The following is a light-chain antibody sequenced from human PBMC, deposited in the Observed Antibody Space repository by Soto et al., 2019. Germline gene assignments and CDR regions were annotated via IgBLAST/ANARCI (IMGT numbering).Light chain of an antibody. Sequence: QSVLTQPPSVSGAPGQRVTISCTGSSSNIGAGYDVHWYQQLPGTAPKLLIYGNYNRPSGVPDRFSGSKSGTSASLAITGLQAEDEADYYCQSYDSSLSGHVVFGGATKLTVL. V-gene: IGLV1-40*01. CDR1: SSNIGAGYD. CDR3: QSYDSSLSGHVV. J-gene: IGLJ2*01. CDR2: GNY.